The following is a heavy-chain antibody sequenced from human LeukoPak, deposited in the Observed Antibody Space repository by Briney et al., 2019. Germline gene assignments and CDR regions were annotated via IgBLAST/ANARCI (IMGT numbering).Heavy chain of an antibody. Sequence: SETLSLTCAAYGGSFSGYYWSWIRQPPGKGLEWIGEINHSGSTNYNPSLKSRVTISVDTSKNQFSLKLSSVTAADTAVYYCARTLPRFDPWGQGTLVTVSS. CDR2: INHSGST. CDR1: GGSFSGYY. CDR3: ARTLPRFDP. V-gene: IGHV4-34*01. J-gene: IGHJ5*02.